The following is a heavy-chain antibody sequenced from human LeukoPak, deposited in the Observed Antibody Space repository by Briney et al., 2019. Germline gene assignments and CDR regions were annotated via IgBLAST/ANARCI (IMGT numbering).Heavy chain of an antibody. Sequence: GGSLRLSCAASGFTFSTYNMNWVRQAPGKGLEWVSSISSSSDTIYYADSVKGRFTISRDNAKNSLNLQISSLRAEDTAVYYCARDKPYSGSSYDFDFWGQGTLVTVSS. CDR2: ISSSSDTI. D-gene: IGHD1-26*01. J-gene: IGHJ4*02. CDR3: ARDKPYSGSSYDFDF. V-gene: IGHV3-48*01. CDR1: GFTFSTYN.